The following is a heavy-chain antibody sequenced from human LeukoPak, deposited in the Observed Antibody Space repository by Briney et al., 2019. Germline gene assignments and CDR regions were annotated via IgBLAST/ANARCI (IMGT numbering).Heavy chain of an antibody. CDR1: GGSISSYY. J-gene: IGHJ4*02. CDR3: ARGWYSSSPHFDY. CDR2: IFYTGTT. D-gene: IGHD6-6*01. Sequence: SETLSLTCSVSGGSISSYYWSWIRQTPGKGLEWIGYIFYTGTTNYNPSLKSRVTISVDTSKNQFSLKLSSVTAADTAVYYCARGWYSSSPHFDYWGQGTLVTVSS. V-gene: IGHV4-59*12.